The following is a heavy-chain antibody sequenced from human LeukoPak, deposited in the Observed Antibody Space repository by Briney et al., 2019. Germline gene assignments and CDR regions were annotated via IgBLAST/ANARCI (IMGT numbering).Heavy chain of an antibody. CDR2: IYYSGST. CDR3: AREGRLVEMATGYLDY. Sequence: PSETLSLTCTVSGGSISSYYWSWIRQPPGKGLEWIGYIYYSGSTNYNPSLKSRVTISVDTSKNQFSLKLSSVTAADTAVYYCAREGRLVEMATGYLDYWGQGTLVTVSS. J-gene: IGHJ4*02. V-gene: IGHV4-59*01. CDR1: GGSISSYY. D-gene: IGHD5-24*01.